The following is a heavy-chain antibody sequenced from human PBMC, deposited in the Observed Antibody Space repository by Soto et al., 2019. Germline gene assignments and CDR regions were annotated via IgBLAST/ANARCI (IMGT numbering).Heavy chain of an antibody. Sequence: QVQLVQSGAEVKKPGSSVKVSCKASGGTFSSYAISWVRQAPGQGLESMGGIIPIFGTANYAQKFQGRVTITADESTSTAYMELSSLRSEDTAVYYCASQGSYNWNYGGPGDYWGQGTLVTVSS. V-gene: IGHV1-69*01. CDR1: GGTFSSYA. D-gene: IGHD1-7*01. J-gene: IGHJ4*02. CDR2: IIPIFGTA. CDR3: ASQGSYNWNYGGPGDY.